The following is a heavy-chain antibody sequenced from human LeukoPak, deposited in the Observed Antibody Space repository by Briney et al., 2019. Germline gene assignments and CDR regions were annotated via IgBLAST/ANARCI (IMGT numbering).Heavy chain of an antibody. V-gene: IGHV4-61*01. CDR2: FYYSGGT. J-gene: IGHJ4*02. D-gene: IGHD6-19*01. CDR1: GGSVSSGSSY. Sequence: SETLSPTCTVSGGSVSSGSSYWSWIRQPPGKRLEWIGCFYYSGGTDYNPSLKSRVTISVDTSSNQISLKLSSVTAVDTAVYYCARRSGYTRGWYQYLGQGILVTVSS. CDR3: ARRSGYTRGWYQY.